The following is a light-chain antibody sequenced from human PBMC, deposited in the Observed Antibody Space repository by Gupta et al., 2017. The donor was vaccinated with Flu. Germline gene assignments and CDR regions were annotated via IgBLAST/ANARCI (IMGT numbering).Light chain of an antibody. CDR3: QQRSNWYT. CDR2: DAS. V-gene: IGKV3-11*01. J-gene: IGKJ2*01. Sequence: EIVLTQSPATLSLSPGERATLSCRASQSVSSYLAWYQQKPGQAPRLLIYDASNRATGIPARFSGSGSGTDFTLTISRLEHEDFAVYYWQQRSNWYTFGQGTKLEIK. CDR1: QSVSSY.